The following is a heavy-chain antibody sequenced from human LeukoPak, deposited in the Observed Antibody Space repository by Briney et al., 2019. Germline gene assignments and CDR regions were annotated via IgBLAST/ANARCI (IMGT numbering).Heavy chain of an antibody. CDR2: IYYSGST. CDR3: ARSPCSTTSCYHPFDY. V-gene: IGHV4-59*11. J-gene: IGHJ4*02. CDR1: GGSINSHY. D-gene: IGHD2-2*01. Sequence: SETLSLTCTVSGGSINSHYWSWSRQPPGKGLEWIACIYYSGSTNYNPSLKSRVTISVDTSKSQFSLKLTSVTAADTAVYYCARSPCSTTSCYHPFDYWGQGTLVTVSS.